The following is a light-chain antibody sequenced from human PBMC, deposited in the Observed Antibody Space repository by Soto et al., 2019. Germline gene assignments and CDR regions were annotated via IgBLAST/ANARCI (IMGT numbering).Light chain of an antibody. Sequence: DIPMTQFPSSLSASVGDTVTITCRASQSISLFLNWYQQKPGKAPKLLIYAASSLQSGVPSRFTGNGSGTDFTLTISSLQPEDFATYYCHQTDSIPETFGQGTKVEIK. V-gene: IGKV1-39*01. J-gene: IGKJ1*01. CDR1: QSISLF. CDR3: HQTDSIPET. CDR2: AAS.